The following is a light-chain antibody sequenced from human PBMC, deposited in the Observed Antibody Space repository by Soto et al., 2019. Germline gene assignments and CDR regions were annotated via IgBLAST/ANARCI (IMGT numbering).Light chain of an antibody. CDR3: MQSIQLPLT. CDR1: QTVLFTSNNKNY. CDR2: WAS. J-gene: IGKJ4*01. V-gene: IGKV4-1*01. Sequence: DIVMTQSPDSLAVSLGERATINCKASQTVLFTSNNKNYLAWYQHKPGQPPKLLIYWASTRESGVPDRFSGSGSGTDFTLKISRVEAEDVGVYYCMQSIQLPLTFGGGTKVEIK.